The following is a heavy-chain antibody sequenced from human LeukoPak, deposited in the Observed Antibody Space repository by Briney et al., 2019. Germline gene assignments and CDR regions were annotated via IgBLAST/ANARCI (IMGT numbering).Heavy chain of an antibody. CDR1: SGPISSNTYY. D-gene: IGHD6-6*01. CDR2: ISYTGST. V-gene: IGHV4-39*07. Sequence: SETLSLTCAVSSGPISSNTYYWGWIRQPPGKGLEWIGSISYTGSTYYNPSLKSRVTISVDTSKNQFSLKLNSVTAADTAVYYCARDIGARGLFDYWGQGTLVTVSS. CDR3: ARDIGARGLFDY. J-gene: IGHJ4*02.